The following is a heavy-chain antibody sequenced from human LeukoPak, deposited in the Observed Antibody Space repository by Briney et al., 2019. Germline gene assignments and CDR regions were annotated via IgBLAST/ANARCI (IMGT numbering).Heavy chain of an antibody. J-gene: IGHJ4*02. V-gene: IGHV3-7*04. D-gene: IGHD3/OR15-3a*01. CDR1: GFTFTNDF. CDR3: ARGRGWTYDS. CDR2: MRVDGTDI. Sequence: GGSLRLSCAASGFTFTNDFMTWVRQAPGKGLEWVANMRVDGTDIHFVDSVKGRFTISSDNARNSLYLQMNTLRAEDTAVYYCARGRGWTYDSWGRGTLVTVSS.